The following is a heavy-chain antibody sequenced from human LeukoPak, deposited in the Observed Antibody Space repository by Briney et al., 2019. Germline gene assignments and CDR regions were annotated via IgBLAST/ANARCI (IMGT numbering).Heavy chain of an antibody. V-gene: IGHV3-7*01. J-gene: IGHJ6*02. Sequence: GRSPRRSCAASGVMCSGYGMTWVRQTPGKGLQWVASIKQDGSDSYHVDSVRGRFTISRDNARDSLFLQMKNLRADDTAVYYCAKNIAAPGRVDYQLYAMDEWGQGTTVTVSS. CDR2: IKQDGSDS. CDR1: GVMCSGYG. D-gene: IGHD6-13*01. CDR3: AKNIAAPGRVDYQLYAMDE.